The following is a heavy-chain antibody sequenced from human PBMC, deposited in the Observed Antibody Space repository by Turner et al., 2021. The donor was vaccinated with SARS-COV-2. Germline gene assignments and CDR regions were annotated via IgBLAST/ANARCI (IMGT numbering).Heavy chain of an antibody. V-gene: IGHV3-21*01. J-gene: IGHJ6*02. Sequence: EVQLVESGGGLVMPGGSLRLSCAASGFTFCSYSMNWVRQAPGKGLEWVSSISYSSTYIYYADSVKGRFTISRDNAKNSLYLQMNSLRAEDTAVYYCARDHRPVVVPAAKRAGSYYYGMDVWGQGTTVTVSS. CDR1: GFTFCSYS. CDR2: ISYSSTYI. CDR3: ARDHRPVVVPAAKRAGSYYYGMDV. D-gene: IGHD2-2*01.